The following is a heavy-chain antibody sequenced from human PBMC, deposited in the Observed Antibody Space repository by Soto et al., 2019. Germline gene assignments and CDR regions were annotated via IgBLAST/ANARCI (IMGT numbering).Heavy chain of an antibody. Sequence: SETLSLTCTVSGGSISSGDYYWSWIRQPPGKGLEWIGYIYYSGSTYYNPSLKSRVTISVHTSSSQFSLELSSVTAADTAVYYCARCLISGSHYSGGWYYFDSWGQGTQVTVSS. CDR1: GGSISSGDYY. CDR2: IYYSGST. J-gene: IGHJ4*02. V-gene: IGHV4-30-4*01. CDR3: ARCLISGSHYSGGWYYFDS. D-gene: IGHD1-26*01.